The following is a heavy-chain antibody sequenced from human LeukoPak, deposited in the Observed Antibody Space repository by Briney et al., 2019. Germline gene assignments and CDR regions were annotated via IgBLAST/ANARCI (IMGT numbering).Heavy chain of an antibody. V-gene: IGHV4-34*01. D-gene: IGHD1/OR15-1a*01. J-gene: IGHJ5*02. Sequence: SETLSLTCAVYGGSFSGYYWSWIRQPPGKGLEWIGEINHSGSTNYNPSLKSRVTISVDTSKNQFSLKLSSVTAADTAVYYCARGSGPITTDLGFNWFDPWGQGTLVTVSS. CDR2: INHSGST. CDR3: ARGSGPITTDLGFNWFDP. CDR1: GGSFSGYY.